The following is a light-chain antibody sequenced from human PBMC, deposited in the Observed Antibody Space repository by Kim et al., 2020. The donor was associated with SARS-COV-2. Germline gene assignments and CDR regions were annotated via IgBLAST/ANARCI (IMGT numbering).Light chain of an antibody. J-gene: IGKJ1*01. CDR1: HSISTW. Sequence: DIQMTQSPSTLSASVGDRVTIPCRASHSISTWLAWYQQRVGKAPKLLIYKASRLEDGVPSRFSGSGSGTEFTLTISSLQPHDFATYYCQQYNTYPWTFGQGTKVDIK. V-gene: IGKV1-5*03. CDR2: KAS. CDR3: QQYNTYPWT.